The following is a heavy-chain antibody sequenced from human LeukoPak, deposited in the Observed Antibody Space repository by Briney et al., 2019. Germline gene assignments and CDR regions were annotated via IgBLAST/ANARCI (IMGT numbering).Heavy chain of an antibody. CDR1: GYTFTGYY. CDR3: ARDRSSSSSFWFDP. CDR2: INPNSGGT. D-gene: IGHD6-6*01. V-gene: IGHV1-2*02. J-gene: IGHJ5*02. Sequence: ASVTVSCKASGYTFTGYYMHWVRQAPGQGLEWMGWINPNSGGTNYAQKFQGRVTMTRDTSISTAYMELSRLRSDDTAVYYCARDRSSSSSFWFDPWGQGTLVTVSS.